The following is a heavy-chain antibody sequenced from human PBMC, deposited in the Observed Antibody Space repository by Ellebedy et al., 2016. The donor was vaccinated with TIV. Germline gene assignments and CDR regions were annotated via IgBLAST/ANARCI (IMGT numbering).Heavy chain of an antibody. CDR3: ARDAYKADIVATHCFDY. CDR1: GGSISSSSNY. J-gene: IGHJ4*02. Sequence: SETLSLTCTVSGGSISSSSNYWGWIRQPPGKGLEWIGSIDYSGSTYYYPSLKSRVTISVDTSKNQLSLKLSSVFAADTAVYYCARDAYKADIVATHCFDYWGQGTLVTVSS. CDR2: IDYSGST. V-gene: IGHV4-39*07. D-gene: IGHD5-12*01.